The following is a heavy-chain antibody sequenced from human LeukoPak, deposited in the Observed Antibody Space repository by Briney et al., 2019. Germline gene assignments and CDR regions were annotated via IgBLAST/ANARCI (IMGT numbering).Heavy chain of an antibody. CDR2: IYYSGST. J-gene: IGHJ5*02. D-gene: IGHD3-9*01. Sequence: SETLSLTCNVSGISISNYYWSWIRQPPGKGLEWIGYIYYSGSTNYNPSLKSRVTISVDTSKNQFSLKLSSVTAADTAVYYCARCYDIVFDPWGQGTLVTVSS. CDR1: GISISNYY. CDR3: ARCYDIVFDP. V-gene: IGHV4-59*01.